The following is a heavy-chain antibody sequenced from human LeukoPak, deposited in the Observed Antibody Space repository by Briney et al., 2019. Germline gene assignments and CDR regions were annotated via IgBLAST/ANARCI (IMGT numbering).Heavy chain of an antibody. CDR2: IIGGGVT. CDR1: RFTFRSYA. Sequence: GGSLRLPCGASRFTFRSYALSWVRQAPGKGWVWVSTIIGGGVTYYADSVKGRFTISRDNSKNTVYLQINSLRDDDTAVYYCAKDQGVYSSSDGLDYWGQGTLVTVSS. CDR3: AKDQGVYSSSDGLDY. D-gene: IGHD6-13*01. J-gene: IGHJ4*02. V-gene: IGHV3-23*01.